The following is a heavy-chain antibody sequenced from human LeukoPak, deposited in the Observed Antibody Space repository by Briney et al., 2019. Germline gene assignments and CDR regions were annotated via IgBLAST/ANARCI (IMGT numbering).Heavy chain of an antibody. V-gene: IGHV3-15*01. Sequence: PGESFRLSCAASGLTFSNAWMSWVRQAPGEGLEWVGRIKRKTDGETTEYVAPVKGRFTISRDDSKNTLYLQMNSLKTEDTGVYYCATASSGLFYWGQGTLVTVSS. CDR2: IKRKTDGETT. J-gene: IGHJ4*02. CDR3: ATASSGLFY. CDR1: GLTFSNAW. D-gene: IGHD3-16*01.